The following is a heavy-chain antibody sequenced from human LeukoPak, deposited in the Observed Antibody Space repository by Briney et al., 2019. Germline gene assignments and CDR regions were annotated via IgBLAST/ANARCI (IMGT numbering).Heavy chain of an antibody. CDR3: ARDRSHGDAFDI. CDR2: IYYSGST. Sequence: PSETLSLTCTVSGGSISSYYWSWIRQPPGKGLEWIGYIYYSGSTNYNPSLKSRVTMSVDTSKNQFSLNLSSVTAADTAVYYCARDRSHGDAFDIWGQGTMVIVSS. V-gene: IGHV4-59*12. CDR1: GGSISSYY. J-gene: IGHJ3*02.